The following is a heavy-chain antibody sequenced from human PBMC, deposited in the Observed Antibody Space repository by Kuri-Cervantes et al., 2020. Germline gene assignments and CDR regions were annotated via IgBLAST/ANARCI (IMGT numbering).Heavy chain of an antibody. CDR2: IWYDGSNK. Sequence: LSLTCAASGFTFSSYGMHWVRQAPGKGLEWVAVIWYDGSNKYYADSVKGRFTISRDNSKNTLYLQMNSLRAEDTAVYHCARSTSGYDDDAFDIWGQGTLVTVSS. J-gene: IGHJ3*02. CDR3: ARSTSGYDDDAFDI. CDR1: GFTFSSYG. D-gene: IGHD5-12*01. V-gene: IGHV3-33*01.